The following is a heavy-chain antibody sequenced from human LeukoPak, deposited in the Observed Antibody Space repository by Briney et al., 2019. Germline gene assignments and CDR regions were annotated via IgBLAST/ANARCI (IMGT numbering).Heavy chain of an antibody. J-gene: IGHJ5*01. CDR3: AKDYGYSSSWYDC. Sequence: GGSLRLSCAASGFTFSSYSMNWVRPAPGKGLEWVSSISSSSSYIYYADSVKGRFTSSRDNAKNTLYLQMNSLRPDDTALYYCAKDYGYSSSWYDCWGQGTVVAVSS. D-gene: IGHD6-13*01. CDR2: ISSSSSYI. CDR1: GFTFSSYS. V-gene: IGHV3-21*04.